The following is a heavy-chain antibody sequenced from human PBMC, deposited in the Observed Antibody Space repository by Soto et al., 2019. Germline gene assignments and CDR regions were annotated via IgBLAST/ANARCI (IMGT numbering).Heavy chain of an antibody. CDR1: GGSFSGHS. J-gene: IGHJ5*01. V-gene: IGHV4-34*01. CDR3: SDRACDTTGYYRFDP. CDR2: INHSGRV. Sequence: SETLSLPCAVYGGSFSGHSCTWIRQSPGKGLEWIGDINHSGRVNYSPSLKSRVTIPLDTSKNQFSLSVRHVHHAETALYPCSDRACDTTGYYRFDPCRQRPLGAVSS. D-gene: IGHD3-22*01.